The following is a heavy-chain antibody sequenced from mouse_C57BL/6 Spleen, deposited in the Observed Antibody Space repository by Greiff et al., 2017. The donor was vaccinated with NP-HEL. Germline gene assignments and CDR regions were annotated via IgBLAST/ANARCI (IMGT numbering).Heavy chain of an antibody. V-gene: IGHV1-82*01. Sequence: QVQLQQSGPELVKPGASVKISCKASGYAFSSSWMNWVKQRPGKGLEWIGRIYPGDGDTTYNGKFKGKATLTAAKSSSTAYMQLSSLTSEDSAVYFCAKGDYYCSPDYWGQGTTLTVSS. CDR1: GYAFSSSW. J-gene: IGHJ2*01. CDR2: IYPGDGDT. CDR3: AKGDYYCSPDY. D-gene: IGHD1-1*01.